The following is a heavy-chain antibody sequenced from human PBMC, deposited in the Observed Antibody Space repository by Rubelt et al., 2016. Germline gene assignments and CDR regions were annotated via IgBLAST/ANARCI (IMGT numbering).Heavy chain of an antibody. CDR2: IYYSGST. D-gene: IGHD2-15*01. CDR1: GGSISSGYY. Sequence: QLQLQESGPGLVKPSETLSLTCTVSGGSISSGYYWGWIRQPPGKGLEWIGSIYYSGSTYYNPSLKSRVTISGDTSKNQFSLKLSSVTAADTAVYYCARDVVVVAANQGYYGMDVWGQGTTVTVSS. J-gene: IGHJ6*02. CDR3: ARDVVVVAANQGYYGMDV. V-gene: IGHV4-38-2*02.